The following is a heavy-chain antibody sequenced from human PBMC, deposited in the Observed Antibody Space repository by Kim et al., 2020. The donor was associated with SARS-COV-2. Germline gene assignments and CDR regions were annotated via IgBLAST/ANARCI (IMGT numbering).Heavy chain of an antibody. Sequence: SETLSLTCAVYGGSFSGYYWSWIRQPPGKGLEWIGEINHSGSTNYNPSLKSRVTISVDTSKNQFSLKLSSVTAADTAVYYCARGGLLWFGELLGGYFDYWGQGTLVTVSS. CDR1: GGSFSGYY. D-gene: IGHD3-10*01. CDR2: INHSGST. V-gene: IGHV4-34*01. J-gene: IGHJ4*02. CDR3: ARGGLLWFGELLGGYFDY.